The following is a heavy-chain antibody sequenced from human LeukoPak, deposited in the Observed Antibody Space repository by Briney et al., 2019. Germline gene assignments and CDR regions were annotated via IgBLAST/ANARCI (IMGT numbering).Heavy chain of an antibody. CDR2: ISSSSSYI. V-gene: IGHV3-21*01. J-gene: IGHJ4*02. CDR1: GLTFSSYS. D-gene: IGHD5-24*01. Sequence: PGGSLRLSCAASGLTFSSYSMNWVRQAPGKGLEWVSSISSSSSYIYYADSVKGRFTISRDNAKNSLYLQMNSLRAEDTAVYYCARDGEMVGIDYWGQGTLVTVSS. CDR3: ARDGEMVGIDY.